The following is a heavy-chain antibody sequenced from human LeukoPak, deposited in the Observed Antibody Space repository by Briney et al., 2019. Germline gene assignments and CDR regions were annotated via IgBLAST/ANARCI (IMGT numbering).Heavy chain of an antibody. CDR3: ARDRLDGSGSYALGY. CDR1: GFTFSSYG. J-gene: IGHJ4*02. V-gene: IGHV3-33*01. Sequence: PGGSLRLSCAASGFTFSSYGMHWVRQAPGKGLEWVAVIWYDGSNKYYADSVKGRFTISRDNSKNTLYLQMNSLRAEDMAVYYCARDRLDGSGSYALGYWGQGTLVTVSS. D-gene: IGHD3-10*01. CDR2: IWYDGSNK.